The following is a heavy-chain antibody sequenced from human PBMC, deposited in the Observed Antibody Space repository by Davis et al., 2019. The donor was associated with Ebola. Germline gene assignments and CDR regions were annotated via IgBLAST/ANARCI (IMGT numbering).Heavy chain of an antibody. V-gene: IGHV4-34*01. Sequence: PSETLSLTCAVYGGSFSGYYWSWIRQPPGKGLEWIGEINRSGSTNYNPSLKSRVTISVDTSKNQFSLKLSSVTAADTAVYYCASAVVPAAMRGGYFDYWGQGTLVTVSS. D-gene: IGHD2-2*01. CDR1: GGSFSGYY. CDR2: INRSGST. J-gene: IGHJ4*02. CDR3: ASAVVPAAMRGGYFDY.